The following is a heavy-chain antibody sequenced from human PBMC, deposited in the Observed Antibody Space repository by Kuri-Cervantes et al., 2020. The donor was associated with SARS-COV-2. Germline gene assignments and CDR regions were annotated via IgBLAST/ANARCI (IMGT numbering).Heavy chain of an antibody. CDR1: GGSFSGYY. CDR3: ARGRRYSLPGGLDY. V-gene: IGHV4-34*01. J-gene: IGHJ4*02. CDR2: TNHSGST. Sequence: SETLSLTCAVYGGSFSGYYWSWIRQPPGKGLEWIGETNHSGSTNYNPSLKSRVTISVDTSKNQFSLKLSSVTAADTAVYYCARGRRYSLPGGLDYWGQGTLVTVSS. D-gene: IGHD3-9*01.